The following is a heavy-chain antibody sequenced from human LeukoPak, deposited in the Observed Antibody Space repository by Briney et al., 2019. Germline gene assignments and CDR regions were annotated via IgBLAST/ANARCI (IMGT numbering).Heavy chain of an antibody. V-gene: IGHV3-23*01. D-gene: IGHD6-13*01. CDR3: AKTISSTSWYSPPLGV. CDR1: GFTFSNYA. Sequence: GGSLRLSCAASGFTFSNYAMSWVRQAPGKGLEWVSVISASSGSTYYADFVKGRFIISRDNSKNTLYLQINNLRAEDTAVYYCAKTISSTSWYSPPLGVWGKGATVTVSS. J-gene: IGHJ6*03. CDR2: ISASSGST.